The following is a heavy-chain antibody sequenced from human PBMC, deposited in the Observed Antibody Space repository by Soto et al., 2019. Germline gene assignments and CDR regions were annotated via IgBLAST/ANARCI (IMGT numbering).Heavy chain of an antibody. V-gene: IGHV4-59*08. D-gene: IGHD3-10*01. CDR1: GGSISSYY. Sequence: QVQLQESGPGLVKPSETLSLTCTVSGGSISSYYWSWIRQPPGKGLEWIGYIYYSGSTNYNPSLKRRVTISVDTSKNQFSLKLSSVTAADTAVYYCARHTKSMVRGVDEIDYWGQGTLVTVSS. CDR3: ARHTKSMVRGVDEIDY. J-gene: IGHJ4*02. CDR2: IYYSGST.